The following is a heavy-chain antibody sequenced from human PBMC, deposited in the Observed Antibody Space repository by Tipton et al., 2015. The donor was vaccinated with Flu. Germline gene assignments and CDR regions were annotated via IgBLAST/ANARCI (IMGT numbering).Heavy chain of an antibody. V-gene: IGHV4-38-2*01. CDR1: GYSISSGYY. CDR3: ARHPSSLGAFDI. CDR2: IYHSGST. D-gene: IGHD7-27*01. J-gene: IGHJ3*02. Sequence: LRLSCAVSGYSISSGYYWGWIRQPPGKGPEWIGSIYHSGSTYYNPSLRSRVTISVDTSKNQFSLKLSSVTAADTAVYYCARHPSSLGAFDIWGQGTMVTVSS.